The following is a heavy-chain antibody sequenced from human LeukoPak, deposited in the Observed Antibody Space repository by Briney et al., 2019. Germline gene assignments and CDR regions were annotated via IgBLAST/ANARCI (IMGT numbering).Heavy chain of an antibody. J-gene: IGHJ4*02. V-gene: IGHV1-58*02. D-gene: IGHD2/OR15-2a*01. CDR1: GFTFSNSA. Sequence: SVKVSCKASGFTFSNSAMQWVRQARGQRLEWIGWIVVGSGNTNYAQKFQERVTITRDVSTSTAYMELSSLRSEDTAIYYCAADVIYESDWGQGTLVTVSS. CDR3: AADVIYESD. CDR2: IVVGSGNT.